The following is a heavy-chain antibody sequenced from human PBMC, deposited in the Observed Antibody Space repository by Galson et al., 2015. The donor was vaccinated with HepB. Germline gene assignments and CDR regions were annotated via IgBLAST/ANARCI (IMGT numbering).Heavy chain of an antibody. V-gene: IGHV1-69*04. CDR1: GGTFSSYA. J-gene: IGHJ4*02. CDR2: IIPILGIA. D-gene: IGHD6-19*01. Sequence: SVKVSCKASGGTFSSYAISWVRQAPGQGLEWMGRIIPILGIANYAQKYQGRVTITADKSTSTAYMERSSLRSEDTAVYYGAPGGGYSSGWYDWGFYYWGQGTLVTVSS. CDR3: APGGGYSSGWYDWGFYY.